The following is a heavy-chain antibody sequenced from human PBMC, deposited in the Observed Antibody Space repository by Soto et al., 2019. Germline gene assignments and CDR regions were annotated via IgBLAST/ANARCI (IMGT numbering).Heavy chain of an antibody. Sequence: GGSLRLSCAASGFTFSSYAMSWVRQASGKGLEWVGRIRSKANSYATAYAASVKGRFTISRDDSKNTAYLQMNSLKTEDTAVYYCTRWGMYSSSPEGMDVWGQGTTVTVSS. J-gene: IGHJ6*02. V-gene: IGHV3-73*01. D-gene: IGHD6-13*01. CDR1: GFTFSSYA. CDR2: IRSKANSYAT. CDR3: TRWGMYSSSPEGMDV.